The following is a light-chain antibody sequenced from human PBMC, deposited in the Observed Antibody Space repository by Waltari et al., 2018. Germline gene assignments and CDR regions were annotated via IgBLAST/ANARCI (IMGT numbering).Light chain of an antibody. CDR1: QSLLLQSNGYNY. Sequence: DIVMTLSPLSLPVTPGEPASISCRSSQSLLLQSNGYNYLDWYLQKPGQSPHLLIYLGSIRASGVPDRFSGRGSGTEFTLKIRRVEAEDVGVYSCMQGRQFPWTFGQGTKVDI. J-gene: IGKJ1*01. V-gene: IGKV2-28*01. CDR2: LGS. CDR3: MQGRQFPWT.